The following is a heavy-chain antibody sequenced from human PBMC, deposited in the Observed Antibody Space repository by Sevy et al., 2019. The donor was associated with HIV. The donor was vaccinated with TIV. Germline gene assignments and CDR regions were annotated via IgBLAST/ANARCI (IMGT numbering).Heavy chain of an antibody. V-gene: IGHV1-2*02. J-gene: IGHJ6*02. CDR1: GYIFTDYY. CDR3: ARLTTQPTSDLYGMDV. Sequence: ASVKVSCKASGYIFTDYYIHWVRQAPGQGLEWMAWINSDSGVTNYAQRFQGEVTVTRDTSLSTAYLELSRLKSNDTAIYYCARLTTQPTSDLYGMDVWGQRTRVTVSS. D-gene: IGHD4-4*01. CDR2: INSDSGVT.